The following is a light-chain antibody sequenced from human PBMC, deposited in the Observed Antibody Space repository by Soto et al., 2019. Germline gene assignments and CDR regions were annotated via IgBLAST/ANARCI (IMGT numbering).Light chain of an antibody. J-gene: IGKJ3*01. V-gene: IGKV3-11*01. CDR1: QSVSSY. Sequence: EIVLTQSPATLSLSPGERATLSCRASQSVSSYLAWYQQKPGQAPRLLIYDASNRATGIPARFSGSGSGTAFTLTIGSLEPEDFEVYYCQQRSNWPRFTFGPGNKVDIK. CDR3: QQRSNWPRFT. CDR2: DAS.